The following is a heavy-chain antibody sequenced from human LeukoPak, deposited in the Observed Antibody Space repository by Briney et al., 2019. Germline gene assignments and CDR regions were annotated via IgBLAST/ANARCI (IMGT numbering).Heavy chain of an antibody. CDR2: IIPILGIA. CDR3: AAYSGSYLGAFDI. V-gene: IGHV1-69*04. Sequence: SVKVSCKASGGTFSSYAISWVRQAPGQGLERMGRIIPILGIANYAQKFQGRVTITADKSTSTAYMELSSLRSEDTAVYYCAAYSGSYLGAFDIWGQGTMVTVSS. CDR1: GGTFSSYA. J-gene: IGHJ3*02. D-gene: IGHD1-26*01.